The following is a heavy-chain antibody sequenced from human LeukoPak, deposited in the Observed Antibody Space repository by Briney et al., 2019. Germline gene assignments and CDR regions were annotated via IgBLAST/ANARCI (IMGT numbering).Heavy chain of an antibody. CDR3: ARDPADY. Sequence: PGGSLRLSCAASGFTFSSYSMNWVRQAPGRGLEWVSYISSSSSYIYYADSVKGRFTISRDNSKNSLYLQMSSLRAEDTAVYYCARDPADYWGQGTLVTVSS. CDR2: ISSSSSYI. V-gene: IGHV3-21*01. CDR1: GFTFSSYS. J-gene: IGHJ4*02.